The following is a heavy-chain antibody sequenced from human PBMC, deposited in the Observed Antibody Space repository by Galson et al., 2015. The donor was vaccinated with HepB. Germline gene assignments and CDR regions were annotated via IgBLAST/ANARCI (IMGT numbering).Heavy chain of an antibody. Sequence: SVKVSCKASGCTFTSSAVRWVRQARGQRLEWIGWIVVGSGNTNYAQKFQGRVTITKDISTSTAYMELSSLRSEDTAVYYCAAEHYDYVSSGPDGWFDPWGQGTLVTVSS. V-gene: IGHV1-58*01. CDR1: GCTFTSSA. D-gene: IGHD3-22*01. J-gene: IGHJ5*02. CDR3: AAEHYDYVSSGPDGWFDP. CDR2: IVVGSGNT.